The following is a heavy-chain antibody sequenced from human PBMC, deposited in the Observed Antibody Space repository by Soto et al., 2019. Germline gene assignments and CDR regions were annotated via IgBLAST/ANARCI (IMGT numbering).Heavy chain of an antibody. D-gene: IGHD3-3*01. V-gene: IGHV5-51*01. J-gene: IGHJ3*02. CDR2: IYPRDSDT. CDR3: ARTGVADDFEI. CDR1: GFSFTSYW. Sequence: PGESLKISCKASGFSFTSYWIGWVLQVPGKGLECMGIIYPRDSDTRYNPSFQGQVTISVDESINTAYLQWSSLKTSDTAMYYCARTGVADDFEIWGQGTMVTVSS.